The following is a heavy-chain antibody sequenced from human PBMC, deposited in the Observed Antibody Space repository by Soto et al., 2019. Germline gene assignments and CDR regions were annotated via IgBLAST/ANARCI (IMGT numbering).Heavy chain of an antibody. J-gene: IGHJ6*02. Sequence: GGSLRLSCAASGFTFSSYAVHWVRQAPGKGLEWVAVISYDGSNKYYADSVKGRFTISRDNSKNTLYLQMNSLRAEDTAVYYCARDRGYGSGSYYMNYYYYGMDVWGQGTTVTVSS. V-gene: IGHV3-30-3*01. D-gene: IGHD3-10*01. CDR2: ISYDGSNK. CDR1: GFTFSSYA. CDR3: ARDRGYGSGSYYMNYYYYGMDV.